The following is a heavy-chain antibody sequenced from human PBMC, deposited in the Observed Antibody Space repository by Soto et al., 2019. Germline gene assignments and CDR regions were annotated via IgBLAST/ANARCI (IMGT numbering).Heavy chain of an antibody. V-gene: IGHV3-23*01. Sequence: GGSLRLSCAASGFTFSSYAMSWVRQAPGRGLEWVSAISGSGGSTYYADSVKGRFTISRDNSKNTLYLQMNSLRAEDTAVYYCAKYTGHYYYYYGMDVWGQGTTVTVSS. CDR3: AKYTGHYYYYYGMDV. J-gene: IGHJ6*02. CDR2: ISGSGGST. CDR1: GFTFSSYA.